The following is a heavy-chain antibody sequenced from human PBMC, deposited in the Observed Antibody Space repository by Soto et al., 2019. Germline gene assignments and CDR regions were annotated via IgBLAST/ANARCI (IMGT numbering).Heavy chain of an antibody. CDR1: GGSISSSSYY. CDR3: AGTITIFGVVPQFRY. V-gene: IGHV4-39*01. D-gene: IGHD3-3*01. Sequence: QMQLQESVPGLVKPSETLSLTCTVSGGSISSSSYYWGWIRQPPGKGLEWIGSIYYSGSTYYNPSLKIRVTISVDTSKNQFSLKLSSVTAADTAVYYCAGTITIFGVVPQFRYWGQGTLVTVSS. J-gene: IGHJ4*02. CDR2: IYYSGST.